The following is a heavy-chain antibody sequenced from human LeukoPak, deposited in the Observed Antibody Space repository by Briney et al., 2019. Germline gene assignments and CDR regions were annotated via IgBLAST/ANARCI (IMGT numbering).Heavy chain of an antibody. CDR2: IYPADSDT. V-gene: IGHV5-51*01. CDR1: GYSFTSYW. D-gene: IGHD2-2*01. Sequence: GESLKISCKGSGYSFTSYWIGWVRQMPGKGLEWMGIIYPADSDTTYSPSFQGQVTISADKSISTAYLQWSSLKASDTAMYYCATLRWCTSTRCSLRDRGVDAFDIWGQGTVVTVSS. CDR3: ATLRWCTSTRCSLRDRGVDAFDI. J-gene: IGHJ3*02.